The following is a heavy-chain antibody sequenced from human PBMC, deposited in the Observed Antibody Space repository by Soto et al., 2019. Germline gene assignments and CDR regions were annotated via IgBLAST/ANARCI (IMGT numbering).Heavy chain of an antibody. D-gene: IGHD3-22*01. CDR2: LWYDGSTK. CDR3: ARGGYYDSSGYRTNRDYYGMDV. V-gene: IGHV3-33*01. CDR1: GFTFSNYG. J-gene: IGHJ6*02. Sequence: GGFLRHFFPASGFTFSNYGILCVRQAPVKGLEWVAVLWYDGSTKYYADSAKGRFTISRDNSKNTLYLQMNSLRAEDAAVYYCARGGYYDSSGYRTNRDYYGMDVWGQGTTVTVSS.